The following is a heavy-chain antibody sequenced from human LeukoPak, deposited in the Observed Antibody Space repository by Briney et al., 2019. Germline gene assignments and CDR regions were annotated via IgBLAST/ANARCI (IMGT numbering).Heavy chain of an antibody. CDR2: IIPIFGTA. J-gene: IGHJ4*02. D-gene: IGHD3-22*01. Sequence: SVKVSCKASGGTFSSYAISWVRQTPGQGLEWMGGIIPIFGTANYAQKFQGRVTITADESTSTAYMELSSLRSEDTAVYYCAREVNYYDSSGYITVGDYWGQGTLVTVSS. CDR1: GGTFSSYA. V-gene: IGHV1-69*01. CDR3: AREVNYYDSSGYITVGDY.